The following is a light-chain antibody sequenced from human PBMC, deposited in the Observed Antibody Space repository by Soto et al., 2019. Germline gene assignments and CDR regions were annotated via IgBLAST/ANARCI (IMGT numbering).Light chain of an antibody. CDR3: CSYTTSNTRQIV. J-gene: IGLJ1*01. Sequence: QSVLTPPASVSAPPGPSITLSCTGTSSDVGGYNYVSWYQHHPGKAPKLMIYDVSNRPSGVSNRFSGSKSGNTASLTISGLQPEDEADYYCCSYTTSNTRQIVFGTGTKVTVL. CDR1: SSDVGGYNY. V-gene: IGLV2-14*03. CDR2: DVS.